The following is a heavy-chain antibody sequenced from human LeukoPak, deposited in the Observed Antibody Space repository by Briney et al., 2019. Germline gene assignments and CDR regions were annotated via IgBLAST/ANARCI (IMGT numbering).Heavy chain of an antibody. Sequence: SETLSLTCAVYGGSFSGYFWTWIRQPPGKGLEWIGEITHSGSTNYNPSLKSRVIISTDTSNNQFSLKLSSVTAADTAVYYCARGPPQTYFHGNGYYYFDYWGQGTLVTVSS. CDR2: ITHSGST. CDR1: GGSFSGYF. CDR3: ARGPPQTYFHGNGYYYFDY. D-gene: IGHD3-22*01. V-gene: IGHV4-34*01. J-gene: IGHJ4*02.